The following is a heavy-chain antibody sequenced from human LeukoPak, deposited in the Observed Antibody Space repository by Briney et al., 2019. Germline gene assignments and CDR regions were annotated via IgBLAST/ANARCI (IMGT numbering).Heavy chain of an antibody. CDR2: IYHSGST. V-gene: IGHV4-38-2*02. CDR3: ARDRSRGITFGGVIGKEFDY. D-gene: IGHD3-16*02. J-gene: IGHJ4*02. CDR1: GYSISSGYY. Sequence: SETLSLTCTVSGYSISSGYYWGWIRQPPGKGLEWVRSIYHSGSTYYNPSLKSRVTISVDTSKNQFSLKLSSVTAANTAVYYCARDRSRGITFGGVIGKEFDYWGQGTLVTVSS.